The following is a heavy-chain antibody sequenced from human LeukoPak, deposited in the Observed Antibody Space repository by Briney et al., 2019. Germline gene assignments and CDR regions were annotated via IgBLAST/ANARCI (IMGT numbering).Heavy chain of an antibody. J-gene: IGHJ5*02. V-gene: IGHV1-18*01. CDR3: ARETPTQVYDFWSGPTPGFDP. Sequence: ASVKVSCKASGYTFTSYGISWVRQAPGQGLEWMGWISAYNGNTNYAQKLQGRVTMTTDTSTSTAYMELRSLRSDDTAVYYCARETPTQVYDFWSGPTPGFDPWGQGTLVTVSS. CDR2: ISAYNGNT. CDR1: GYTFTSYG. D-gene: IGHD3-3*01.